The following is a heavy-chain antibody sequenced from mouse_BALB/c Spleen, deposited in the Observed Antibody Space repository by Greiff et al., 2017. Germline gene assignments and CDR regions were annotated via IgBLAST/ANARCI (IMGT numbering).Heavy chain of an antibody. CDR3: ARSYYRYDVGEFAMDY. D-gene: IGHD2-14*01. V-gene: IGHV1-18*01. CDR2: INPYNGGT. CDR1: GYSFTGYT. J-gene: IGHJ4*01. Sequence: VHVKQSGPELVKPGASMKISCKASGYSFTGYTMNWVKQSHGKNLEWIGLINPYNGGTSYNQKFKGKATLTVDKSSSTAYMELLSLTSEDSAVYYCARSYYRYDVGEFAMDYWGQGTSVTVSS.